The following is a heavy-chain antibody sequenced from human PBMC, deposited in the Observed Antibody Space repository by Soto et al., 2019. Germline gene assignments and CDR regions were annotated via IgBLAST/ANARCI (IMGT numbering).Heavy chain of an antibody. Sequence: QVQLVQSGPEVKKPGASVKVSCKTSGYTFTSYGISWVRQAPGQGLEWMGWISTYKGNTNYAQKFQGRVTMTTHTSTRTAYMELRSLRSDATAVYYCATRSPAFDYWGQGTLVTVSS. V-gene: IGHV1-18*01. J-gene: IGHJ4*02. D-gene: IGHD3-16*01. CDR1: GYTFTSYG. CDR3: ATRSPAFDY. CDR2: ISTYKGNT.